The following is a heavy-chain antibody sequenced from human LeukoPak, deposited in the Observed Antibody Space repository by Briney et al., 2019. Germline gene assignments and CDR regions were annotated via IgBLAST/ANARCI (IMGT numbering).Heavy chain of an antibody. CDR1: GFTFSSYW. Sequence: PGGSLRLSCAASGFTFSSYWMTWVRRAPGKGLEWVANIKQDGSEKYSVDSLKGRFTISRDNAKKLLYLQMNSLRVEDTAVYYCARVGPPYYYYYMDVWGKGTTVTVSS. CDR3: ARVGPPYYYYYMDV. CDR2: IKQDGSEK. J-gene: IGHJ6*03. V-gene: IGHV3-7*01.